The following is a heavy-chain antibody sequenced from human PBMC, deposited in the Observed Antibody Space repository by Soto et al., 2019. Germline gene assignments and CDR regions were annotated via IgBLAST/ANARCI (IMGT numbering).Heavy chain of an antibody. J-gene: IGHJ4*02. V-gene: IGHV4-59*01. CDR2: VYCTGST. D-gene: IGHD6-19*01. CDR1: GGSISGSY. CDR3: ARSVAVPGAHIDY. Sequence: PSETLSLTCTVSGGSISGSYCSWSRESPGKGLEWLGYVYCTGSTNYSPSLRSRVGISVDTSKNEFSLRLSSVTAADTAVYFCARSVAVPGAHIDYWGLGTQVTVS.